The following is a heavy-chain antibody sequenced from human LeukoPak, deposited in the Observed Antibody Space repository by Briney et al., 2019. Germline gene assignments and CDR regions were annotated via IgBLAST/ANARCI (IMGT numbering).Heavy chain of an antibody. Sequence: GGSLRLSCAASGFTFGTHAMTWVRQAPGKGLEWVSGMSGRGDTSYYADSVKGRFTISRDNAKNSLYLQMNSLRAEDTAVYYCARDIAVAGDDYWGQGTLVTVSS. J-gene: IGHJ4*02. V-gene: IGHV3-23*01. CDR2: MSGRGDTS. CDR1: GFTFGTHA. CDR3: ARDIAVAGDDY. D-gene: IGHD6-19*01.